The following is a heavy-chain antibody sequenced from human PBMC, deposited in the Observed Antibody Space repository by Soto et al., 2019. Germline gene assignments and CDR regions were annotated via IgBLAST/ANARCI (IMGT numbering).Heavy chain of an antibody. V-gene: IGHV1-2*02. Sequence: GASVKVSCKASGYTFTDYYMHWVRQAPGQGLEWMGWINPNSGGTNYAQKFQGRVTITADESTSTAYMVLSSVRSEDTDVYYCAKAGKHLVAGPSLPYYCYYGMDVWGQGTTVTVSS. CDR2: INPNSGGT. D-gene: IGHD6-19*01. J-gene: IGHJ6*02. CDR3: AKAGKHLVAGPSLPYYCYYGMDV. CDR1: GYTFTDYY.